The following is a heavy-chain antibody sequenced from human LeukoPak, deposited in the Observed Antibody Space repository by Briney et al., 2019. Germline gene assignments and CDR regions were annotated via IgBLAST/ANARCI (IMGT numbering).Heavy chain of an antibody. CDR3: AANTQSGY. Sequence: PGGSLTLSCAASGFTFSSSWMKWGRQAPGKGLGSVAVIKEDGSEKYYVDSVKGRFAISRDNAKNSLYLQMNNVRAEDTAVYFCAANTQSGYWGQGALVTVSS. CDR2: IKEDGSEK. CDR1: GFTFSSSW. J-gene: IGHJ4*02. V-gene: IGHV3-7*05. D-gene: IGHD3-16*01.